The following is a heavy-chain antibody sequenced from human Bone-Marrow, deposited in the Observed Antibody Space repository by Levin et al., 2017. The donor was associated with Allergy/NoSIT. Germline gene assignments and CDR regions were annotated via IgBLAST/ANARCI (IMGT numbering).Heavy chain of an antibody. Sequence: ASVKVSCKASGYTFTGYHMHWVRQAPGQGLEWMGWINPNTGGTNFAQKFQDRVTMTRDTSISTAYMELSRLRSDDTAVYYCARDIAAADVRSRHFCYGMDVWGQGTTVTVSS. D-gene: IGHD6-13*01. J-gene: IGHJ6*02. V-gene: IGHV1-2*02. CDR1: GYTFTGYH. CDR2: INPNTGGT. CDR3: ARDIAAADVRSRHFCYGMDV.